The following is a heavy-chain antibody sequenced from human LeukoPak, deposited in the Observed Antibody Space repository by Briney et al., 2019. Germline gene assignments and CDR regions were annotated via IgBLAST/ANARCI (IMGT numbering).Heavy chain of an antibody. CDR2: IIPILGIA. J-gene: IGHJ6*02. Sequence: ASVKVSCKASGGTFSSYAISWVRQAPGQGLEWMGRIIPILGIANYAQKFQGRVTITADKSTSTAYMELSSLRSEDTAVYYCARPRGYSTYYYYYGMDVWGQGTTVTASS. D-gene: IGHD5-18*01. CDR3: ARPRGYSTYYYYYGMDV. V-gene: IGHV1-69*04. CDR1: GGTFSSYA.